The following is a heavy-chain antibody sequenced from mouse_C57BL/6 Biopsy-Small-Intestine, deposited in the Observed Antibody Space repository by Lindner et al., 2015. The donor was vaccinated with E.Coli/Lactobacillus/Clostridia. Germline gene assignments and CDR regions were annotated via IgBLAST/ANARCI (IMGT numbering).Heavy chain of an antibody. Sequence: VQLQESGPELVKSGASVKISCKASGYSFTANYVTWVKQSPEKRLEWIGEINPSTGGTTYNEKFRAKATLTIDKSSSTAYMQLKSLTSEDSAVYYCARREVYYFDYWGQGTTLTVSS. CDR1: GYSFTANY. V-gene: IGHV1-42*01. J-gene: IGHJ2*01. CDR3: ARREVYYFDY. CDR2: INPSTGGT.